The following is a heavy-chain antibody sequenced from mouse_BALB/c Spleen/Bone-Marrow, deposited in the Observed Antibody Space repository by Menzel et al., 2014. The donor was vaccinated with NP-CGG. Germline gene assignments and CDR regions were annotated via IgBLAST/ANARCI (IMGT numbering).Heavy chain of an antibody. CDR1: GFNIKDTY. CDR2: IDPANGNT. J-gene: IGHJ4*01. CDR3: ARWDGNYIYAMDY. Sequence: VQLQQSGAELVKPGASVKLSCTASGFNIKDTYMHWVKQRPEQGLEWIGRIDPANGNTKYDPKFQGKATITADTSSNTAYLQLSSRTSEDTAVYYCARWDGNYIYAMDYWGQGTSVTVSS. V-gene: IGHV14-3*02. D-gene: IGHD2-1*01.